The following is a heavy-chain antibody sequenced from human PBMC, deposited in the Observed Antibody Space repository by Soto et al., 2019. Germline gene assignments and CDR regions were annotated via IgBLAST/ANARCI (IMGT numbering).Heavy chain of an antibody. CDR1: GFTFSSYA. CDR3: AKDHMDSSSWYLSYYYYGMDV. D-gene: IGHD6-13*01. J-gene: IGHJ6*02. CDR2: ISGSGGST. V-gene: IGHV3-23*01. Sequence: PGGSLRLSCAASGFTFSSYAMSWVRQAPGKGLEWVSAISGSGGSTYYADSVKGRFTISRDNSKNTLYLQMNSLRAEDTAVYYCAKDHMDSSSWYLSYYYYGMDVWGQGTTVTVSS.